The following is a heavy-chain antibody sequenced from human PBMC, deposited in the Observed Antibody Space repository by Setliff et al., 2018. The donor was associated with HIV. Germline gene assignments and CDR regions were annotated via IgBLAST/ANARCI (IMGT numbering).Heavy chain of an antibody. J-gene: IGHJ3*02. CDR2: ISAHNGHT. D-gene: IGHD2-2*01. Sequence: ASVKVSCKASGYTFTSYGISWVRQAPGQGLEWMGWISAHNGHTDYAQKFQDRVTMSTDTSTTTAFMELRSLISDDTAVYYCARGVPADAYAFDIWGQGTLVT. CDR1: GYTFTSYG. CDR3: ARGVPADAYAFDI. V-gene: IGHV1-18*01.